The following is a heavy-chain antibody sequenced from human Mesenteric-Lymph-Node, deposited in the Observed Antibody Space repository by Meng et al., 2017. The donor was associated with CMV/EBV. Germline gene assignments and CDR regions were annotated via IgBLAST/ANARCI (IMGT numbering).Heavy chain of an antibody. CDR3: ARHQRWLKSEGGFNY. V-gene: IGHV4-34*01. D-gene: IGHD4-23*01. J-gene: IGHJ4*02. CDR2: INHSGNT. CDR1: GGSFSGYY. Sequence: QVQRQQVGAGRLKPSETLSLTCAVYGGSFSGYYWSWIRQPPGKGLEWIGEINHSGNTNYNPSLKSRVTISVDTSKNQFSLKLSSVTAADTAVYYCARHQRWLKSEGGFNYWGQGTLVTVSS.